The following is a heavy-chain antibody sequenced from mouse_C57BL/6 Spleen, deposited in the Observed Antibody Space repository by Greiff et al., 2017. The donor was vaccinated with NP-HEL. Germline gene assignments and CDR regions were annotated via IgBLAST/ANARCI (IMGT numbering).Heavy chain of an antibody. CDR3: ASYDGYYGDCFDY. CDR1: GFNIIDYS. Sequence: VQLQQSGAELVQPGASVKLSCTASGFNIIDYSMHWVKQRTEQGLEWIGRIDPEAGETKYAQKFQGQAPITADTSSNTAYLQLSSLTAEDTAVYYCASYDGYYGDCFDYWGQGTTLTVSS. J-gene: IGHJ2*01. D-gene: IGHD2-3*01. CDR2: IDPEAGET. V-gene: IGHV14-2*01.